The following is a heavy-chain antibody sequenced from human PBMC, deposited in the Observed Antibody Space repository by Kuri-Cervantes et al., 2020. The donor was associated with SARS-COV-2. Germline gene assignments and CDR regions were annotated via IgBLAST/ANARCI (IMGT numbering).Heavy chain of an antibody. CDR1: GYSISSGYF. D-gene: IGHD5-18*01. CDR3: ARRTLDTAMVRGVRAPNDAFDI. Sequence: GSLRLSCSVSGYSISSGYFWGWIRQPPGKGLEWIGSTYHSDSVFYNPSLRSRVTISVDMSKNQFSLRLSSVTAADTAVYYCARRTLDTAMVRGVRAPNDAFDIWGQGTMVTVSS. J-gene: IGHJ3*02. V-gene: IGHV4-38-2*02. CDR2: TYHSDSV.